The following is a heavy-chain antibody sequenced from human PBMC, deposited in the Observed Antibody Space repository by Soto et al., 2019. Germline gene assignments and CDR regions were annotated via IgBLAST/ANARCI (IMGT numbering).Heavy chain of an antibody. Sequence: GVLRLSCAASGFTFISYAMSWFLQSPVKVLEWVSAISGSGGSTDYVDSVKGRFTISRDNSKNTLYLQMNSLRAEDTAVYYCAKLQAYSYGPGAYFDYWGQGTLVTVSS. CDR3: AKLQAYSYGPGAYFDY. CDR2: ISGSGGST. CDR1: GFTFISYA. J-gene: IGHJ4*02. V-gene: IGHV3-23*01. D-gene: IGHD5-18*01.